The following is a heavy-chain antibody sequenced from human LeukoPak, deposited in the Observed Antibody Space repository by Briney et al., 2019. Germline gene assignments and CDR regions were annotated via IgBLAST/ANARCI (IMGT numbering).Heavy chain of an antibody. Sequence: KPSETLSLTCTVSGGSISSYYWSWIRQPAGKGLEWIGRIYTSGSTNYNPSLKSRVTMSVDTSKNQFSLKLSSVTAADTAVYYCASTIFGVVITPGDYYYYMDVWGKGTTVTVSS. V-gene: IGHV4-4*07. J-gene: IGHJ6*03. CDR2: IYTSGST. CDR1: GGSISSYY. D-gene: IGHD3-3*01. CDR3: ASTIFGVVITPGDYYYYMDV.